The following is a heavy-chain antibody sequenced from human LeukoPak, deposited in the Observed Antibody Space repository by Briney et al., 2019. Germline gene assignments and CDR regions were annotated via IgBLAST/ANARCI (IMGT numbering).Heavy chain of an antibody. J-gene: IGHJ5*02. CDR3: ARDLRTIYRRENFSWFDP. V-gene: IGHV4-59*12. D-gene: IGHD1-14*01. CDR1: GDSISSYY. Sequence: SETLSLTCTVSGDSISSYYWSWIRQPPGKGLEWIGYISYSGSTSYNPSLKSRVTISVDTSKNQFSLKLSSVTAADTAVYYCARDLRTIYRRENFSWFDPWGQGTLVTVSS. CDR2: ISYSGST.